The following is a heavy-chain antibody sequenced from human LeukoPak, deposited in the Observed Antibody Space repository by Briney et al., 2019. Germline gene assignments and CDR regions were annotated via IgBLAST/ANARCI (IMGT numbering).Heavy chain of an antibody. J-gene: IGHJ4*02. Sequence: GGSLGLSCAASGFTFSSYAMSCVREAPGKGVEWVSAISGSGGSTYYADSVKGRFTISRDNSKNTLYLQMNSLRAEDTAVYYCASECSSTSCYDYWGQGTLVTVSS. D-gene: IGHD2-2*01. V-gene: IGHV3-23*01. CDR1: GFTFSSYA. CDR3: ASECSSTSCYDY. CDR2: ISGSGGST.